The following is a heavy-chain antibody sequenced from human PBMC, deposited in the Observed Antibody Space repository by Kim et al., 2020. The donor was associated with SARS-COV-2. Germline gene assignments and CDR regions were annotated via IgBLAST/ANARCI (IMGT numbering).Heavy chain of an antibody. CDR1: GFTFSSYA. CDR3: ARDQVVAYYYYYYGMDV. D-gene: IGHD2-15*01. CDR2: ISYDGSNK. Sequence: GGSLRLSCAASGFTFSSYAMHWVRQAPGKGLEWVAVISYDGSNKYYADSVKGRFTISRDNSKNTLYLQMNSLRAEDTAVYYCARDQVVAYYYYYYGMDV. V-gene: IGHV3-30*04. J-gene: IGHJ6*01.